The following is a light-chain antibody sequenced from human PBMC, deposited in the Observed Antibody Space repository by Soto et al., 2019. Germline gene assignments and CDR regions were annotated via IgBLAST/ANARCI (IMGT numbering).Light chain of an antibody. J-gene: IGKJ1*01. CDR3: QQSYSTPRT. Sequence: DIQMTQSPSSLSASVGDRVTITCRASQSISSYLSWYQQKPGTAPKLLIYAASSLQSGVHSRFSGSGSGTDFTLTISSLQPEDFATYFCQQSYSTPRTFGQGTKVEIK. CDR1: QSISSY. V-gene: IGKV1-39*01. CDR2: AAS.